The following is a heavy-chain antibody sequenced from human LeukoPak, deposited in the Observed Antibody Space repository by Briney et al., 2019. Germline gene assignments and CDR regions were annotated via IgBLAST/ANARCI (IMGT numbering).Heavy chain of an antibody. CDR2: IYNSGRT. Sequence: SETLSLTCTVSGGSISSYYWSWIRQPPGKGLEWIGYIYNSGRTNYNPSLKSRVTISVDTSKNQFSLRLRYVTAADTAVYYCARVSYGEQTYFDYWGQGTLVTVSS. V-gene: IGHV4-59*01. CDR1: GGSISSYY. J-gene: IGHJ4*02. CDR3: ARVSYGEQTYFDY. D-gene: IGHD5-18*01.